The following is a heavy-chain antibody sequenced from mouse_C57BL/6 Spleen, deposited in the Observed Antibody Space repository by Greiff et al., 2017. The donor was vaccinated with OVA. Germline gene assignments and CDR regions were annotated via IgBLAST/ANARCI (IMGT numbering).Heavy chain of an antibody. J-gene: IGHJ3*01. CDR2: ISDGGSYT. D-gene: IGHD2-2*01. Sequence: DVKLVESGGGLVKPGGSLKLSCAASGFTFSSYAMSWVRQTPEKRLEWVATISDGGSYTYYPDNVKGRFTISRDNAKNNLYLQMSHLKSEDTAMYYCARGGGYDGSWFAYWGQGTLVTVSA. CDR1: GFTFSSYA. V-gene: IGHV5-4*03. CDR3: ARGGGYDGSWFAY.